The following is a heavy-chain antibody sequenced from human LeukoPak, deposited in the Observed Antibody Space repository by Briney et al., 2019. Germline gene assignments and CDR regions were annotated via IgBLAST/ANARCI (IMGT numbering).Heavy chain of an antibody. CDR3: ARRSVGWYYDRAPDAFDI. Sequence: GESLKISYKACGYSFTSYWIGGVRQMGGKGLEWMGINYPGDSDTRYRPSFEGQVTIAADKSISTAYLQWSSLYAADTVMYFCARRSVGWYYDRAPDAFDIGGQGTMLTVS. D-gene: IGHD3-22*01. J-gene: IGHJ3*02. CDR2: NYPGDSDT. CDR1: GYSFTSYW. V-gene: IGHV5-51*01.